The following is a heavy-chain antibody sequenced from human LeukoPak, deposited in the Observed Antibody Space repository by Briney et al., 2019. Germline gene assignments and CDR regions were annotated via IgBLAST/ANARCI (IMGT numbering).Heavy chain of an antibody. CDR1: GYTFTSYA. J-gene: IGHJ3*02. D-gene: IGHD1-26*01. CDR3: ASKVGALYDAFDM. Sequence: ASVKVSCKASGYTFTSYAMNWVRQAPGQGLEWMGWINTNTGNPTYAQGFTGRFVFSLDSSVSTAYLQISRLKAEDTAVYYCASKVGALYDAFDMWGQGTMVTVSS. CDR2: INTNTGNP. V-gene: IGHV7-4-1*02.